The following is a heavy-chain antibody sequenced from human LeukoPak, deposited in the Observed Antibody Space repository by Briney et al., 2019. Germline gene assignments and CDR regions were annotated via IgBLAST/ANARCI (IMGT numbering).Heavy chain of an antibody. D-gene: IGHD3-10*01. V-gene: IGHV3-23*01. CDR1: GLTFSIYA. CDR3: AKVAVEYYYGSGSFDY. Sequence: PGGSLRLSCAASGLTFSIYAMSWVRQAPGKGLQWVSTITDSGGSTHYSDSVKGRFTISRDNSRNTLYLQMNSLRAEDTAVYYCAKVAVEYYYGSGSFDYWGQGTLVTVSS. J-gene: IGHJ4*02. CDR2: ITDSGGST.